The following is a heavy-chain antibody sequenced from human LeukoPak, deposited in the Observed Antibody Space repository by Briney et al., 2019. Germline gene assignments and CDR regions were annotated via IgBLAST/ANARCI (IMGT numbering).Heavy chain of an antibody. V-gene: IGHV3-7*01. CDR3: ARGDYDILS. CDR2: INQGGSKE. D-gene: IGHD3-9*01. CDR1: GFTFSNYW. Sequence: GGSLSLSCAASGFTFSNYWMTWVRQARGKGLELVAHINQGGSKEYYMDSVKARFTISRDNSKNTLYLQMNSLRAEDRAVYYCARGDYDILSWGQGTLVTVSS. J-gene: IGHJ4*02.